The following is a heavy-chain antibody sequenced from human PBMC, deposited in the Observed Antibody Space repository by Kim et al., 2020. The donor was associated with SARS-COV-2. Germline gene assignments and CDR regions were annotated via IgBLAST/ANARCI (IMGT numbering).Heavy chain of an antibody. CDR1: GFTFSSYW. D-gene: IGHD1-1*01. Sequence: GGSLRLSCAASGFTFSSYWMTWVRQAPGQGLEWVANINEDGSDKNYVDSVKGRFSISRDNGKSSMYLQMNSLRAEDTALYFCARDGFTGNDFDYWGQGTLVTVSS. CDR3: ARDGFTGNDFDY. J-gene: IGHJ4*02. V-gene: IGHV3-7*01. CDR2: INEDGSDK.